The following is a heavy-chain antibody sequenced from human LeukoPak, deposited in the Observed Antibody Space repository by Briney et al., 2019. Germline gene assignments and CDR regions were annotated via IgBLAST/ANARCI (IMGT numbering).Heavy chain of an antibody. CDR3: ARETHYDSSGYHNDY. CDR2: ISSGGTII. J-gene: IGHJ4*02. V-gene: IGHV3-11*04. D-gene: IGHD3-22*01. CDR1: GLIFSDYY. Sequence: PGGSLRLSCATSGLIFSDYYLSSIRQAPGKGLEWVSYISSGGTIIYYADSVKGRFTISRDNVKNSLYLQMNSLRAEDTAVYYCARETHYDSSGYHNDYWGQGTLVTVSS.